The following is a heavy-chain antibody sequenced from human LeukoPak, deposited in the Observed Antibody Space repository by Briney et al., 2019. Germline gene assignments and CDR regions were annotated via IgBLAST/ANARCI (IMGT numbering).Heavy chain of an antibody. J-gene: IGHJ4*02. V-gene: IGHV4-4*02. CDR3: AGGGGPYRPLDF. D-gene: IGHD3-16*01. Sequence: SGTLSLTCGVSGGSISNTNWWTWVRQPPGKGLEWIGEVNLQGSTNYNPSLKSRGAVTVNKSQNHNPLKLTSVAAADKAGYYCAGGGGPYRPLDFAGQGTLVTVAS. CDR2: VNLQGST. CDR1: GGSISNTNW.